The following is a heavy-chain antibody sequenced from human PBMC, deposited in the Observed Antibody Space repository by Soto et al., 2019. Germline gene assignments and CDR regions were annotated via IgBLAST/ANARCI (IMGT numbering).Heavy chain of an antibody. V-gene: IGHV3-23*01. CDR3: ASGSGSYQYYYYGMDV. D-gene: IGHD3-10*01. Sequence: GGSLRLSCAASGFTFSSYAMSWVRQAPGKGLEWVSAISGSGGSTYYADSVKGRFTISRDNSKNTLYLQMNSLRAEDTAVYYCASGSGSYQYYYYGMDVWGQGTTVTVSS. J-gene: IGHJ6*02. CDR1: GFTFSSYA. CDR2: ISGSGGST.